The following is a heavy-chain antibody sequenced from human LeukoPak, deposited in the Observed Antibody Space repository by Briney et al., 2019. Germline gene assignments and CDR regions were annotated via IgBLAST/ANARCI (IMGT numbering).Heavy chain of an antibody. V-gene: IGHV3-49*04. Sequence: PGGSLRLSCTASGFTFGDYAMSWVRQAPGKGLEWVGFIRSKAYGGTTGYAASVKGRFTISRDDSKSIAYLQMNSLKTEDTAVYYCTKNLRRLDYWGQGTLVTVSS. CDR2: IRSKAYGGTT. CDR3: TKNLRRLDY. J-gene: IGHJ4*02. D-gene: IGHD4-17*01. CDR1: GFTFGDYA.